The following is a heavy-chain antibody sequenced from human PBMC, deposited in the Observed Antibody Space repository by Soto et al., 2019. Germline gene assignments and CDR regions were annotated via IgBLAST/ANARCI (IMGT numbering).Heavy chain of an antibody. CDR2: ISAYNGNT. Sequence: QVQLVQSGAEVKKPGASVKVSCKASGYTFTSYGISWMRQAPGQGLEWMGWISAYNGNTNYAQKLQGKVTMTTNTSTSTAYMELRSMISDDTAVYYCGRAPPLDKQDWGQGTLVTVSS. CDR1: GYTFTSYG. J-gene: IGHJ4*02. D-gene: IGHD3-9*01. CDR3: GRAPPLDKQD. V-gene: IGHV1-18*01.